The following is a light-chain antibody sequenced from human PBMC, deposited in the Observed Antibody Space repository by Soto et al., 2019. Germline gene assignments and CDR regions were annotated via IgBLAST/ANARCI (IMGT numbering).Light chain of an antibody. J-gene: IGKJ3*01. CDR2: AAS. V-gene: IGKV1-8*01. CDR3: QQYYSYPRVT. Sequence: AIRMTQSPSSFSASTGDRVTITCRASQGISSYLAWYQQKPGKAPKLLIYAASTLQSEVPSRFRGSGSGTDFTLTISCLQSEDFATYYCQQYYSYPRVTFGPGTKVDIK. CDR1: QGISSY.